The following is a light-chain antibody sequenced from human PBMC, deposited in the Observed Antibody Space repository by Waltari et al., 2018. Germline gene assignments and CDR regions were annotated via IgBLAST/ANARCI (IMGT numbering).Light chain of an antibody. V-gene: IGLV2-11*01. Sequence: ALTQPRPVSGTPGQSVPISCTETSSDVGGHNYAPWYQQHPGKAPKLMIYDVSTRPSGVPDRCSGSKSGNTASLTISGLQAEDEADYYCCSYAGSYTWVFGGGTKLTVL. CDR2: DVS. CDR3: CSYAGSYTWV. J-gene: IGLJ3*02. CDR1: SSDVGGHNY.